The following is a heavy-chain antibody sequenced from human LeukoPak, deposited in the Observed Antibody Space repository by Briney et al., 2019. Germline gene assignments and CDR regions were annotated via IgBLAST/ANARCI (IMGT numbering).Heavy chain of an antibody. CDR1: GFTFRSYG. CDR2: IYYSGST. D-gene: IGHD5-18*01. CDR3: ARQRRLDKIQLWSRGTGGFDY. J-gene: IGHJ4*02. V-gene: IGHV4-39*01. Sequence: NPGGSLRLSCAASGFTFRSYGMSWVRQAPGKGLEWIGSIYYSGSTYYNPSLKSRVTISVDTSKNQFSLKLSSVTAADTAVYYCARQRRLDKIQLWSRGTGGFDYWGQGTLVTVSS.